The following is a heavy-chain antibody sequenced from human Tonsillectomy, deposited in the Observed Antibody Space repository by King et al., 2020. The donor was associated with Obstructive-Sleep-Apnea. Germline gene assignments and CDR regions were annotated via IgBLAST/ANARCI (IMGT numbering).Heavy chain of an antibody. CDR3: ARDPKSDYFDSSGFEY. J-gene: IGHJ4*02. V-gene: IGHV3-30-3*01. Sequence: VQLVESGGGVVQPGRSLRLSCAASGFPFSFYAMHWVRQAPGRGLEWVAVITHDGSTEFYADSVKFRFTISIDNSKDTLHLQMNSLRPEDTAVYYCARDPKSDYFDSSGFEYWGQGTLVTVSS. D-gene: IGHD3-22*01. CDR2: ITHDGSTE. CDR1: GFPFSFYA.